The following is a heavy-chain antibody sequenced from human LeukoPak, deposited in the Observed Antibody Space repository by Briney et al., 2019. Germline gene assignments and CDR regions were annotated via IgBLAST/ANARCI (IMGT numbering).Heavy chain of an antibody. CDR3: ARQDNDYGGNPDAFDI. CDR2: IYYSGST. V-gene: IGHV4-39*01. Sequence: SETLSLTCTVSGGSISSSSYYWGWIRQPPGKGLEWIGSIYYSGSTYYNPSLESRVTISVDTSKNQFSLKLSSVTAADTAVYYCARQDNDYGGNPDAFDIWGQGTMVTVSS. CDR1: GGSISSSSYY. J-gene: IGHJ3*02. D-gene: IGHD4-23*01.